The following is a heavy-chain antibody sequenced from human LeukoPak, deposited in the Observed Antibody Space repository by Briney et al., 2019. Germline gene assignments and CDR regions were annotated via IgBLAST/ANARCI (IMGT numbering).Heavy chain of an antibody. Sequence: GGSLRLSCAASGFTFSSYGMHWVRQAPGKGLEWVAVISYDGSNKYYADSVKGRFTISRDNSKNTLYLQMNSLRAEDTAVYYCSKNEYSSCYYPYPFDYWGQGTLVTVSS. V-gene: IGHV3-30*18. CDR2: ISYDGSNK. CDR1: GFTFSSYG. J-gene: IGHJ4*02. CDR3: SKNEYSSCYYPYPFDY. D-gene: IGHD3-22*01.